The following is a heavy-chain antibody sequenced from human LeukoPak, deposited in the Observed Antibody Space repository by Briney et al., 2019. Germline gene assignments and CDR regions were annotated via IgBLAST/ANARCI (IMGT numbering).Heavy chain of an antibody. CDR3: ARHPSGDILTGYPDY. CDR2: IDPSDSYT. CDR1: GYSFTSYW. D-gene: IGHD3-9*01. J-gene: IGHJ4*02. Sequence: GESLQISCKGSGYSFTSYWISWVRQMPGKGLEWMGRIDPSDSYTNYSPSFQGHVTISADKSISTAYLQWSSLKASDTAMYYCARHPSGDILTGYPDYWGQGTLVTVSS. V-gene: IGHV5-10-1*01.